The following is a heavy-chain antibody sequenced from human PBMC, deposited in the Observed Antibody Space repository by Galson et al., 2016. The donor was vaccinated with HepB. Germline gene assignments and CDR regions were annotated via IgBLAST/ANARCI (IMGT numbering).Heavy chain of an antibody. CDR2: IKPDGREK. D-gene: IGHD6-6*01. V-gene: IGHV3-7*01. CDR1: GFTFSTYW. J-gene: IGHJ2*01. CDR3: AKDSSSAL. Sequence: SLRLSCAASGFTFSTYWMHWVRQAPGKGLEWVANIKPDGREKYYVDSVKGRFTISRDNAKNSLFLQMNSLRAEDTAVYYCAKDSSSALWGRGSLVTVSS.